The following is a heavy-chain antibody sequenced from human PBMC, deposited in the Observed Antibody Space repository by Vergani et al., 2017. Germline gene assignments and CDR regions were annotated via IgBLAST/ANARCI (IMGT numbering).Heavy chain of an antibody. CDR1: GFTFSDYY. J-gene: IGHJ4*02. V-gene: IGHV4-34*01. Sequence: QVQLVESGGGLVKPGGSLRLSCAASGFTFSDYYMSWIRQAPGKGLEWIGEINHSGSTNYNPSLKSRVTISVDTSKNQFSLKLSSVTAADTAVYYCARPTLGYWGQGTLVTVSS. CDR3: ARPTLGY. CDR2: INHSGST. D-gene: IGHD6-13*01.